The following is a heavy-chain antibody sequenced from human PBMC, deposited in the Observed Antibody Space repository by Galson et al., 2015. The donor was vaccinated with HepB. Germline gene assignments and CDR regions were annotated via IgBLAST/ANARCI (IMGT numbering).Heavy chain of an antibody. CDR1: GGSISSGGYY. Sequence: TLSLTCTVSGGSISSGGYYWSWIRQHPGKGLEWIGYIYYSGSTYYNPSLKSRVTISVDTSKNQFSLKLSSVTAADTAVYYCARRHIVVVPADGWFDPWGQGTLVTVSS. V-gene: IGHV4-31*03. CDR2: IYYSGST. J-gene: IGHJ5*02. D-gene: IGHD2-2*01. CDR3: ARRHIVVVPADGWFDP.